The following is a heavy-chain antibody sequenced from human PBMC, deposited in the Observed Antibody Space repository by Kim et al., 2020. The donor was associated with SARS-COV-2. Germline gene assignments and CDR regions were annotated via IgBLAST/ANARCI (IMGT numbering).Heavy chain of an antibody. CDR3: ARGEATGKFDY. V-gene: IGHV1-69*13. J-gene: IGHJ4*02. CDR1: GCTFSSYA. CDR2: IIPIFVRA. Sequence: SVKVSCKASGCTFSSYAISWVRQAPGQGLEWMGGIIPIFVRANYAQKFQGRVTITADESTSTAYMELSSLRSEDTAVYYCARGEATGKFDYWGQGTLVTVSS. D-gene: IGHD1-1*01.